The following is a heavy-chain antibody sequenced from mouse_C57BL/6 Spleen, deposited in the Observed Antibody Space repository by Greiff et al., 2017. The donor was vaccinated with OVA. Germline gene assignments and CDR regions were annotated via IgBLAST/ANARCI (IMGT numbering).Heavy chain of an antibody. Sequence: EVQLQESGAELVRPGASVKLSCTASGFNIKDDYMHWVKQRPEQGLEWIGWIDPENGDTEYASKFQGKATITADTSSNTAYLQLSSLTSEDTAVYYCTPFTTVVATRENYWGQGTTLTVSS. D-gene: IGHD1-1*01. CDR1: GFNIKDDY. J-gene: IGHJ2*01. CDR2: IDPENGDT. V-gene: IGHV14-4*01. CDR3: TPFTTVVATRENY.